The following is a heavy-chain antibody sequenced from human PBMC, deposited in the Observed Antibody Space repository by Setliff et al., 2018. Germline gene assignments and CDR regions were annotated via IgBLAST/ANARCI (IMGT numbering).Heavy chain of an antibody. D-gene: IGHD3-16*01. V-gene: IGHV4-38-2*02. CDR2: IYDSETT. CDR3: ARDRWGLNWFDP. Sequence: KASETLSLTCTVPGDSISRNYYWGWIRQPPGKGLEWIGSIYDSETTYYNPSLNGRVTISVDTSKKEISLKVTSVTAADTAVYYCARDRWGLNWFDPWGQGALVTVSS. J-gene: IGHJ5*02. CDR1: GDSISRNYY.